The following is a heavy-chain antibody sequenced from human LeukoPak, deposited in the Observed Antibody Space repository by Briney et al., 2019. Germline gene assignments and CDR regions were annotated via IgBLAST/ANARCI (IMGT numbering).Heavy chain of an antibody. J-gene: IGHJ4*02. CDR3: ARAYCSGGSCYPFDY. D-gene: IGHD2-15*01. V-gene: IGHV3-21*01. CDR1: GFTFSSYS. CDR2: ISSSSSYI. Sequence: GGSLRLSCAASGFTFSSYSMDWVRQAPGKGLEWVSSISSSSSYIYYADSVKGRFTISRDNAKNSLYLQMNSLRAEDTAVYYCARAYCSGGSCYPFDYWGQGTLVTVSS.